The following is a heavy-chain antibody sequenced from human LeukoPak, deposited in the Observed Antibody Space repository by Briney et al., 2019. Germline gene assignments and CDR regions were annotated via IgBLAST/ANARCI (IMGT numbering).Heavy chain of an antibody. CDR2: IYYSGST. V-gene: IGHV4-30-4*08. D-gene: IGHD3-22*01. CDR3: ARAEPYDSSGYYSGHFDY. Sequence: SQTLSLTCTVSGGSISSGDYYWSWIRQPPGKGLEWIGYIYYSGSTYYNPSLKSRVTISVDTSKNQFSLKLSSVTAAGTAVYYCARAEPYDSSGYYSGHFDYWGQGTLVTVSS. J-gene: IGHJ4*02. CDR1: GGSISSGDYY.